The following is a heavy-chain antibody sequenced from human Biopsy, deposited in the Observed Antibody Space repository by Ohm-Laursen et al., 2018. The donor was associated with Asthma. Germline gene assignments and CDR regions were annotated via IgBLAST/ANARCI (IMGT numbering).Heavy chain of an antibody. CDR3: TRDRFYNSVTSESFYYGVDV. J-gene: IGHJ6*02. Sequence: SLRLSCAAPGFSFSNYGMHWVRQGPGKGPEWVALISYDGRETGYVDSVKGRFTISRDNFRNTVHLQMSSLRPEDSAVYYCTRDRFYNSVTSESFYYGVDVWGQGTTVTVSS. D-gene: IGHD2-21*02. V-gene: IGHV3-30*03. CDR2: ISYDGRET. CDR1: GFSFSNYG.